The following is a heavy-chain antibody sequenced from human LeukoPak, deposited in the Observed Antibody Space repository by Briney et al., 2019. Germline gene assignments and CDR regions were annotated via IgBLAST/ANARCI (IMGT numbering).Heavy chain of an antibody. J-gene: IGHJ4*02. D-gene: IGHD6-13*01. CDR1: GFTFSNYD. Sequence: GGSLRLSCAASGFTFSNYDMHWVRQAPGKGLEWVSYISSSSIYTNYTDSVKGRFTISRDNAKNSLYLQMNSLRAEDTAVYCCARHLTAADRSDYWGQGTLVTVSS. CDR2: ISSSSIYT. CDR3: ARHLTAADRSDY. V-gene: IGHV3-11*06.